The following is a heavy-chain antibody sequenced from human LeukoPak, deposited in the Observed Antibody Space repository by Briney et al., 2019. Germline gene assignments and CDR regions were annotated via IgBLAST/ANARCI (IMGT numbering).Heavy chain of an antibody. CDR1: GFTFSGYQ. CDR3: ARDSAVRGVIFDY. D-gene: IGHD3-10*01. Sequence: GGSLRPSCAASGFTFSGYQINWVRQAPGKGLEWVSYISSSGTTIYYADSVKGRFTISRDNAKNSLYLQMNSLRPEDTAVYYCARDSAVRGVIFDYWGQGTLVTVSS. V-gene: IGHV3-48*03. CDR2: ISSSGTTI. J-gene: IGHJ4*02.